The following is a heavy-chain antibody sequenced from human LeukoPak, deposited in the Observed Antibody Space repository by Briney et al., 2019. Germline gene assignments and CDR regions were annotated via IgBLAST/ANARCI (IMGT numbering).Heavy chain of an antibody. CDR1: GGPITSYY. Sequence: SGPLSLPCPCTGGPITSYYWSRIPQRAREGLEWIGRIYTSGSTNYNPSLKGRVTMSVDTSKNQFSLQLSSVTAADTAVYYCARGRGSSWYYFDYWGQGTLVTVSS. D-gene: IGHD6-13*01. V-gene: IGHV4-4*07. CDR2: IYTSGST. CDR3: ARGRGSSWYYFDY. J-gene: IGHJ4*02.